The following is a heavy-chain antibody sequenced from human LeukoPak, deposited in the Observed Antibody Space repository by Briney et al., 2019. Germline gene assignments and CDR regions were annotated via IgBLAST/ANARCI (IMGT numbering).Heavy chain of an antibody. CDR3: ARGSGWYGY. J-gene: IGHJ4*02. V-gene: IGHV4-59*01. CDR1: GGSFSGYY. CDR2: IYYSGST. D-gene: IGHD6-19*01. Sequence: SETLSLTCAVYGGSFSGYYWSWIRQPPGKGLEWIGYIYYSGSTNYNPSLKSRVTISVDTSKNHFSLRLSSVTAADTAVYYCARGSGWYGYWGQGTLVTVSS.